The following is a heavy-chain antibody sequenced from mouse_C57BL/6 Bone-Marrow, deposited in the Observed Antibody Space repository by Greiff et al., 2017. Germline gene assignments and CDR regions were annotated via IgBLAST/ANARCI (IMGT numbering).Heavy chain of an antibody. V-gene: IGHV1-15*01. CDR3: TRGGLYYDASWFAY. Sequence: QVQLQQSGAELVRPGASVTLSCKASGYTFTDYEMHWVKQTPVHGLEWIGAIDPETGGTAYNQKFKGKAILTADKSSSTAYMELRSLTSEDSAVYYCTRGGLYYDASWFAYWGQGTLVTVSA. D-gene: IGHD2-4*01. CDR2: IDPETGGT. CDR1: GYTFTDYE. J-gene: IGHJ3*01.